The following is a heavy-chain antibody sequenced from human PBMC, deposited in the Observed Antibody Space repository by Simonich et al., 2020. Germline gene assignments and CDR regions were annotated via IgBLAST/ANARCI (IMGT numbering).Heavy chain of an antibody. J-gene: IGHJ4*02. Sequence: QVQLQQWGAGLLKPSETLSLTCAVYGGSCSGYYWSWIRQPPGKGLEWIGEINHSGNTNYNPSLKSRVTISVDTSKNQFSLKLSSVTAADTAVYYCARHLQLGPFDYWGQGTLVTVSS. CDR2: INHSGNT. CDR1: GGSCSGYY. D-gene: IGHD1-1*01. V-gene: IGHV4-34*01. CDR3: ARHLQLGPFDY.